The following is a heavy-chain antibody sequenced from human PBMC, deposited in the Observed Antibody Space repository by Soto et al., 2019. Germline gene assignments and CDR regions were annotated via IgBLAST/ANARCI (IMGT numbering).Heavy chain of an antibody. V-gene: IGHV1-18*01. J-gene: IGHJ6*02. CDR2: ISAYNGNT. CDR3: ARDRGDIVVVPVARAGMDV. CDR1: GYTFTSYG. Sequence: ASVKVSCKASGYTFTSYGISWVRQAPGQGLEWMGWISAYNGNTNYAQKLQGRVTMTTDTSTSTAYMELRSLRSDDTAVYYGARDRGDIVVVPVARAGMDVWGQGTTVTVSS. D-gene: IGHD2-2*01.